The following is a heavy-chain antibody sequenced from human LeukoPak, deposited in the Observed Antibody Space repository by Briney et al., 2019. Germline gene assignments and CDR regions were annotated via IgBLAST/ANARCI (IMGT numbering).Heavy chain of an antibody. CDR1: GGSISSSSYY. D-gene: IGHD3-22*01. CDR2: IYYSGST. Sequence: PSETLSLTCTVSGGSISSSSYYWGWIRQPPGKGLEWIGSIYYSGSTYYNPSLKSRVTISVDTSKNQFSLKLSSVTAADTAVYYCARTRYYDSSSGFDYWGQGTLVTVSS. V-gene: IGHV4-39*01. J-gene: IGHJ4*02. CDR3: ARTRYYDSSSGFDY.